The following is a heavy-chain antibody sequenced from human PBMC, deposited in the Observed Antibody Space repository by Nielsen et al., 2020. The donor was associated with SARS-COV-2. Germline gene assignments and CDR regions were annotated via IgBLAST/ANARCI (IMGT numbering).Heavy chain of an antibody. CDR2: ISSSGSTI. Sequence: GESLKISCAASGFTFSDYYMSWIRQAPGKGLEWVSYISSSGSTIYYADSVKGRFTISRDNAKNSLYLQMNSLRAEDTAVYYCARDGGNYDYVWGSYRRHDAFDIWGQGTMVTVSS. V-gene: IGHV3-11*01. D-gene: IGHD3-16*02. J-gene: IGHJ3*02. CDR1: GFTFSDYY. CDR3: ARDGGNYDYVWGSYRRHDAFDI.